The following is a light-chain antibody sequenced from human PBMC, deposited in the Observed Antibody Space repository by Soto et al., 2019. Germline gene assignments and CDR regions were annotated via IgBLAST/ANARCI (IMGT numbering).Light chain of an antibody. CDR1: QSISSW. CDR3: QHYNSYPWT. J-gene: IGKJ1*01. Sequence: IQMTQSPSTLSASVGDRVTITCRASQSISSWLAWYQQKPGKAPKLLMYKASSLESGVPSRFSGSGSGTEFTLTISSLQPDDSATYYCQHYNSYPWTFGQGTKVEIK. V-gene: IGKV1-5*03. CDR2: KAS.